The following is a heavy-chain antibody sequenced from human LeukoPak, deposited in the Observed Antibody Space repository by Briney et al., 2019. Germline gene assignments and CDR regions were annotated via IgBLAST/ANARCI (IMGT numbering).Heavy chain of an antibody. V-gene: IGHV4-30-4*01. CDR2: IYYSGST. CDR1: GGSISSGDDY. J-gene: IGHJ4*02. Sequence: SQTLSLTCTVSGGSISSGDDYWSWIRQPPGKGLEWFGYIYYSGSTYYNPSLKSRVTISVDTSKNQFSLKLSSVTAADTAVYYCARDSTVTGGFDYWGQGTLVTVSS. CDR3: ARDSTVTGGFDY. D-gene: IGHD4-17*01.